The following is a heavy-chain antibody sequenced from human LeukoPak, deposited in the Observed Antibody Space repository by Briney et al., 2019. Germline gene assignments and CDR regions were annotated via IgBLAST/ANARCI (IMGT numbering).Heavy chain of an antibody. CDR1: GFTFSSYW. V-gene: IGHV3-7*05. D-gene: IGHD3-3*01. CDR3: ARDGSETYYDFWSGYPPAGYYDY. J-gene: IGHJ4*02. Sequence: PGGSLRLSCAAYGFTFSSYWMSWVRQAPGKGLEWVANIKQDGSEKYYVDSVKGRFTISRDNAKNSLYLQMNSLRAEDTAVYYCARDGSETYYDFWSGYPPAGYYDYWGQGTLVTVSS. CDR2: IKQDGSEK.